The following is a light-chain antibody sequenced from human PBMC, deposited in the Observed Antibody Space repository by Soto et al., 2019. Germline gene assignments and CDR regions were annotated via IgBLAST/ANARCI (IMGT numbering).Light chain of an antibody. CDR2: AAS. Sequence: DIQMTQSPSSLSASVGDRVTITCRANQSIDSFLNWYQQKPGKAPKLLIYAASSLQSGVPSRFSGSGSGTDFTLTISSLQPEDFATYSCQQSYPMFLFTFGPGTKVDI. J-gene: IGKJ3*01. V-gene: IGKV1-39*01. CDR1: QSIDSF. CDR3: QQSYPMFLFT.